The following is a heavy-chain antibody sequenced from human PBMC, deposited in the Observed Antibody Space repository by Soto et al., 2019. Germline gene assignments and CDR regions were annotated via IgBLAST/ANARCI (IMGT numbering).Heavy chain of an antibody. D-gene: IGHD3-10*01. V-gene: IGHV1-18*01. CDR3: ARGVGSGSYYNQYNWFDP. CDR2: INVYNGNT. Sequence: QVQLVQSGGEVKKPGASVKVSCKASGYTFTNYGISWVRQAPGQGLEWMGWINVYNGNTKYAQKVQGRVTMTTDTPTSTAYMERRSQRSDDTAVYYCARGVGSGSYYNQYNWFDPWGQGTLVTVSS. CDR1: GYTFTNYG. J-gene: IGHJ5*02.